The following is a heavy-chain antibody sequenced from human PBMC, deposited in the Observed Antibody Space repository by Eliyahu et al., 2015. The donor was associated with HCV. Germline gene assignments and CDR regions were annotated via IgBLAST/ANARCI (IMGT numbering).Heavy chain of an antibody. CDR1: GXXFTNXW. CDR3: TGVYFAY. CDR2: IKSKTDGGTT. Sequence: EVQVVESGGGLVKPGGSLRLSXAASGXXFTNXWXNXVRQTXGKGLEWVXRIKSKTDGGTTDYAAPVKGRFTISRDDSKSTVSLQMDSLKTEDTALYYCTGVYFAYWGQGTPVTVSS. J-gene: IGHJ4*02. V-gene: IGHV3-15*01. D-gene: IGHD2-8*01.